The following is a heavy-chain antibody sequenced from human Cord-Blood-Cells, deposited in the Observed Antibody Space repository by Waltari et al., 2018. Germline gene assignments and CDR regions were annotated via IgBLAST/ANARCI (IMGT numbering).Heavy chain of an antibody. V-gene: IGHV4-34*01. CDR3: ARAYSSGWYGDWFDP. Sequence: QVQLQQWGAGLLKPSETLSLTCAVYGGSFSGYYWSWIRQPPGKGLEWIGEINHSGSTNYNPSLKSRGTISVDTSKNQFSLKLSSVTAADTAVYYCARAYSSGWYGDWFDPWGQGTLVTVSS. CDR1: GGSFSGYY. D-gene: IGHD6-19*01. J-gene: IGHJ5*02. CDR2: INHSGST.